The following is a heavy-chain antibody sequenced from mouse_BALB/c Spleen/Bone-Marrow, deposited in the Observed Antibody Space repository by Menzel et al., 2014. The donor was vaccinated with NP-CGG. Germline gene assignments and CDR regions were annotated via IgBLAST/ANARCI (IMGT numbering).Heavy chain of an antibody. CDR2: ISSGGSYT. J-gene: IGHJ2*01. CDR3: TRDGGMTTREYYFDY. CDR1: GFTFSSYT. V-gene: IGHV5-6-4*01. D-gene: IGHD1-1*01. Sequence: EVKLMESGGGLVKPGGSLKLSCAASGFTFSSYTMSWVRQTPEKRLEWVATISSGGSYTYYPDSVKGRFTISRDNAKNTLYLQMSSLKSEDTAMYYCTRDGGMTTREYYFDYWGQGTTLTVSS.